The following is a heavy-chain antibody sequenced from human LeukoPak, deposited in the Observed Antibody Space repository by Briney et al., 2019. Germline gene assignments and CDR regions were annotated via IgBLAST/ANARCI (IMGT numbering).Heavy chain of an antibody. CDR2: INHSGST. CDR3: ARGLQYYGSGSYGKSSNWFDP. V-gene: IGHV4-34*01. CDR1: GGSFSGYY. D-gene: IGHD3-10*01. J-gene: IGHJ5*02. Sequence: SETLSLTCAVYGGSFSGYYWSWIRQPPGKGLEWIGEINHSGSTNYNPSLKSRVTISVDTSKNQFSLKLSSVTAADTAVCYCARGLQYYGSGSYGKSSNWFDPWGQGTLVTVSS.